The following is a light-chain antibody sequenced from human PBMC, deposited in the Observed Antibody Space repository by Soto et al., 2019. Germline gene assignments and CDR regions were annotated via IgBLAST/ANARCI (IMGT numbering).Light chain of an antibody. Sequence: DIVMTQSPDSLAVSLGERATINCKSSQSVLYSSNNKNYLAWYQQKPRQPPKLLISWASTRESGVPDRFSGSGSGTDFTLTISSLQAEDVAVYYCQQYYSTPPVTFGGGTKVEIK. J-gene: IGKJ4*01. CDR1: QSVLYSSNNKNY. CDR3: QQYYSTPPVT. CDR2: WAS. V-gene: IGKV4-1*01.